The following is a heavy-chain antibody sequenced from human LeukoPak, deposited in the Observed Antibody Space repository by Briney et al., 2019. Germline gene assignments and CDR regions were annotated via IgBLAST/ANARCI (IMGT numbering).Heavy chain of an antibody. Sequence: ASVKVSCKASGGTFSSYDINWVRQATGQGLEWMGWMNPNSGNTGYAQKFQGRVTMTRNTSISTAYMELSSLRSEDSAVYYCARAWVMTRLGDALDIWGQGTMVTVSS. CDR1: GGTFSSYD. CDR3: ARAWVMTRLGDALDI. V-gene: IGHV1-8*01. J-gene: IGHJ3*02. D-gene: IGHD7-27*01. CDR2: MNPNSGNT.